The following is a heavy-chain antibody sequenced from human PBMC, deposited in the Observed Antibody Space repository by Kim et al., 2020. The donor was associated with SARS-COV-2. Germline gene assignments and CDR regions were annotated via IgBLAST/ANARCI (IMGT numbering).Heavy chain of an antibody. CDR2: INHSGST. CDR1: GGSFSGYY. D-gene: IGHD6-13*01. CDR3: ARGSGAAAAGSLIDY. J-gene: IGHJ4*02. V-gene: IGHV4-34*01. Sequence: SETLSLTCAVYGGSFSGYYWSWIRQPPGKGLEWIGEINHSGSTNYNPSLKSRVTISVDTSKNQFSLKLSSVTAADTAVYYCARGSGAAAAGSLIDYWGQGTLVTVSS.